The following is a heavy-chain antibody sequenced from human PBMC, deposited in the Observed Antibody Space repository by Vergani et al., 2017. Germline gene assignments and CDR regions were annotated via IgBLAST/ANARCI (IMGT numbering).Heavy chain of an antibody. J-gene: IGHJ5*02. V-gene: IGHV4-39*01. CDR1: GGSITYGAFY. Sequence: QLQLQESGPGLVKPSETLSLTCTVSGGSITYGAFYWGWIRQSPGKGLEWIGSIYYSENKFYNPSLESRVTLSIDTTKNQFSLKVKSVTAADTAVYYCARCFRDEGMIYGGTVENWFDPWGQGTLVTVSS. D-gene: IGHD3-22*01. CDR2: IYYSENK. CDR3: ARCFRDEGMIYGGTVENWFDP.